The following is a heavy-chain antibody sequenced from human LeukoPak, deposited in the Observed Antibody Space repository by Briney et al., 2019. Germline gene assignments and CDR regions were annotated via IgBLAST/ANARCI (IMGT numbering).Heavy chain of an antibody. Sequence: SETLSLTCTVSGGSISSCYWSWIRQPAGKGLEWIGRIYTSGSTNYNPSLKSRVTMSVDTSKNQFSLKLSSVTAADTAVYYCARGVPAAMGGYSSGWYVGNWFDPWGQGTLVTVSS. V-gene: IGHV4-4*07. CDR1: GGSISSCY. CDR3: ARGVPAAMGGYSSGWYVGNWFDP. J-gene: IGHJ5*02. D-gene: IGHD6-19*01. CDR2: IYTSGST.